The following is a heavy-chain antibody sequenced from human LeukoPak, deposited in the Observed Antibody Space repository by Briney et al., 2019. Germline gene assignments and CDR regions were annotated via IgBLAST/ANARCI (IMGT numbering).Heavy chain of an antibody. CDR3: ARGLTRYFQH. J-gene: IGHJ1*01. CDR2: ISSGSSYI. V-gene: IGHV3-21*01. CDR1: GFTFSSYS. Sequence: GGSLRLSCAASGFTFSSYSMNWVRQAPGKGLEWVSSISSGSSYIYYADSVKGRFTISRDNAKNSLYLQMNSLRAEDTAVYYCARGLTRYFQHWGQGTLVTVSS.